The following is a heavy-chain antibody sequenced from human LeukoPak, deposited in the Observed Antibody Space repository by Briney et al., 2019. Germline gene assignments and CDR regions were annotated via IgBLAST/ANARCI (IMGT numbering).Heavy chain of an antibody. CDR3: ARAPFTHDAFDI. CDR1: GYTFTGYY. V-gene: IGHV1-2*02. Sequence: ASVKVSCKASGYTFTGYYMHWVRQAPGQGLEWMGWINPNSGGTNYAQKFQGRVTMTRDTSISTAYMELSRLRSDDTAVYYCARAPFTHDAFDIWGQGTMVTVSS. J-gene: IGHJ3*02. D-gene: IGHD3-16*01. CDR2: INPNSGGT.